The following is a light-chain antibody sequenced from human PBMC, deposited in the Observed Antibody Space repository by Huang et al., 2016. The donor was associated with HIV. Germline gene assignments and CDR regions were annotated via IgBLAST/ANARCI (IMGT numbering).Light chain of an antibody. CDR2: DAS. V-gene: IGKV3D-20*01. CDR1: QSIRNRY. CDR3: QQYGSSSYT. J-gene: IGKJ2*01. Sequence: DIVLTQSPATLSLSPGERATLSCRATQSIRNRYLAWFQQKPGLAPRLLSYDASNRATGIPDRFSGGGSGTDFTLTISRLEPEDFAVYYCQQYGSSSYTFGQGTKLELK.